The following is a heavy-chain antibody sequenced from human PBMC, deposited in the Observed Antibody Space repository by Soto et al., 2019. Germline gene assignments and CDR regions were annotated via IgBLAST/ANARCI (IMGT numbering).Heavy chain of an antibody. CDR1: GGSINSGGYC. D-gene: IGHD5-18*01. Sequence: QVQLQELGAGLVKPSQTLSLTCTVSGGSINSGGYCWSWIRRHPGKGLDWIGCISYGGSTSYNPSLKSRVTISVDTSKNQFSLKLTSVTAADTAVYYCSRGILVWGQGALITVSS. CDR3: SRGILV. V-gene: IGHV4-31*03. CDR2: ISYGGST. J-gene: IGHJ4*02.